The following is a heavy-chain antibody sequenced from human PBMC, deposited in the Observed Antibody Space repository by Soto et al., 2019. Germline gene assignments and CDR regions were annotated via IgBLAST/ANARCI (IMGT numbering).Heavy chain of an antibody. Sequence: PGGSLRLSCGASGFTFSSSGMHWVRQAPGKGLEWVAVVSYDGSSIYYTDSVKGRFTISRDNSKNTLYLLMNDLRTEDTAVYYCAKDLSSTWSLDYWGQGTLVTVSS. J-gene: IGHJ4*02. V-gene: IGHV3-30*18. D-gene: IGHD6-13*01. CDR1: GFTFSSSG. CDR3: AKDLSSTWSLDY. CDR2: VSYDGSSI.